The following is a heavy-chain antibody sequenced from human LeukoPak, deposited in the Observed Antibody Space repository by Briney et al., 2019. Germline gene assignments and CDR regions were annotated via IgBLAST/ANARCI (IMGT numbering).Heavy chain of an antibody. CDR2: IYYSEST. CDR1: GGSISSCY. J-gene: IGHJ6*03. CDR3: ARSSEGRYYYDSSGFSYYYYYMDA. V-gene: IGHV4-59*13. D-gene: IGHD3-22*01. Sequence: PSETLSLTCTVSGGSISSCYWSWIRQPPGGGVVWIGYIYYSESTYYNPPLKSRVTISLDTSKNPFSRKLSSVTAADTAVYYCARSSEGRYYYDSSGFSYYYYYMDAWGKGTTVTISS.